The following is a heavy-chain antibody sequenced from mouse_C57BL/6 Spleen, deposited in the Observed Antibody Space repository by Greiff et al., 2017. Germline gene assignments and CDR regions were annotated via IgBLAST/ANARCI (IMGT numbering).Heavy chain of an antibody. CDR1: GFTFSSYA. CDR2: ISDGGSYT. Sequence: EVKLVESGGGLVKPGGSLKLSCAASGFTFSSYAMSWVRQTPETRLEWVATISDGGSYTYYPDNVKGRFTISRDNAKNNLYLQMSHLKSEDTAMYYCAREGQENAMDYWGQGTSVTVSS. CDR3: AREGQENAMDY. D-gene: IGHD3-3*01. J-gene: IGHJ4*01. V-gene: IGHV5-4*01.